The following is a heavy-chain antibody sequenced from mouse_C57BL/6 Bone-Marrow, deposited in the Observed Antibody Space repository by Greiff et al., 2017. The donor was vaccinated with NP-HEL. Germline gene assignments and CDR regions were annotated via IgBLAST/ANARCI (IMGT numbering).Heavy chain of an antibody. J-gene: IGHJ3*01. CDR1: GYEFSNYW. Sequence: QVQLMESGAELVKPGASVKISCKASGYEFSNYWMNWVKQRPGKGLEWIGQIYPGDGDTNYNGKFKDKATLTADKSSSTAYMQLSRLTSEDSAVYFCARGAYWGQGTLVTVSA. CDR2: IYPGDGDT. CDR3: ARGAY. V-gene: IGHV1-80*01.